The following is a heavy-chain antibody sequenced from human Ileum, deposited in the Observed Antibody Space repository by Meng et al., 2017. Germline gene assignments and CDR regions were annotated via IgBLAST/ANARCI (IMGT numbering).Heavy chain of an antibody. CDR2: INHSGST. CDR1: GGSFSGYY. J-gene: IGHJ4*02. Sequence: QLQPHTWGPALLEPSETLPLTCAVYGGSFSGYYWSWIRPPPGKGLEWIGEINHSGSTNYNPSLKSRVTISVDTSKNQFSLKLSSVTAADTAVYYCARGWYYDYVWGSYRDHMFDYWGQGTLVTVSS. D-gene: IGHD3-16*02. CDR3: ARGWYYDYVWGSYRDHMFDY. V-gene: IGHV4-34*01.